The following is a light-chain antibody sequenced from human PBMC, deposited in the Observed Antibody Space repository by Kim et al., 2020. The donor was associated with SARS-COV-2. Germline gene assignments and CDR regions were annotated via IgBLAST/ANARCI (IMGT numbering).Light chain of an antibody. CDR3: QHYDNSRYT. CDR2: GTT. CDR1: SSLY. Sequence: SSLYIAWYQHKPGLPPRLLIHGTTNRAAGTPDRFAGSGSGTDFTLTISRLEAEDLAVYYCQHYDNSRYTFGQGTKLEI. V-gene: IGKV3-20*01. J-gene: IGKJ2*01.